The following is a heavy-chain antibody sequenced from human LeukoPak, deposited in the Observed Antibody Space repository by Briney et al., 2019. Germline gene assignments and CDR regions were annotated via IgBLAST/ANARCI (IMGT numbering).Heavy chain of an antibody. Sequence: KVGESLKISCKGSGYSFTSYWIGWVRQMPGKGLEWMGIIYPGDSDTRYSPSFQGQVTISADESISTAYLQWSSLKASDTAMYYCARLFPDYYYGMDVWGQGTTVTVSS. CDR2: IYPGDSDT. J-gene: IGHJ6*02. CDR3: ARLFPDYYYGMDV. V-gene: IGHV5-51*01. CDR1: GYSFTSYW.